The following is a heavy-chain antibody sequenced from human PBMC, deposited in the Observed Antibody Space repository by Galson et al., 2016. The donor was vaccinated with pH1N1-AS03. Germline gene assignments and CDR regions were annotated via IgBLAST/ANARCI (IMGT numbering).Heavy chain of an antibody. CDR2: INGGNGET. CDR1: GVIFSSAD. CDR3: AKVSWGGNSMG. D-gene: IGHD4-23*01. V-gene: IGHV3-23*01. J-gene: IGHJ4*02. Sequence: SLRLSCAASGVIFSSADMSWVRQAPGKGFQWVSGINGGNGETYYADSVKGRFTISKDKSRSTLILQMNSLTAEDTAVYYCAKVSWGGNSMGWGPGTLVTVSS.